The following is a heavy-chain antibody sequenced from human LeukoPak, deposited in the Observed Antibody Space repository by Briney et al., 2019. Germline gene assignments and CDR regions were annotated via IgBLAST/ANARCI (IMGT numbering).Heavy chain of an antibody. CDR3: ARSRGSGSLFADYNWFDP. Sequence: SQTLSLTCAVSGGSISSGGYSWSWIRQPPGKGLEWIGYIYHSGSTYYNPSLKSRVTISVDRSKNQFSLKPSSVTAADTAVYYCARSRGSGSLFADYNWFDPGGQGTLVTVSS. J-gene: IGHJ5*02. D-gene: IGHD3-10*01. V-gene: IGHV4-30-2*01. CDR2: IYHSGST. CDR1: GGSISSGGYS.